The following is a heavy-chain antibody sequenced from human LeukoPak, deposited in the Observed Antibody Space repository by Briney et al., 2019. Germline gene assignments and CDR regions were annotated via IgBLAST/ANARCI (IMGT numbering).Heavy chain of an antibody. CDR1: GFAFSSPA. D-gene: IGHD6-13*01. J-gene: IGHJ4*02. Sequence: PGGSLRLSCEASGFAFSSPAMHWVRQAPGKGLEWVSLISYDGITEDYSDSVKGRFTISRDNFKNTLFLQMHSLRDEDTAVYYCATSYSSSWYASGTDYWGQGTLVTVSS. CDR2: ISYDGITE. CDR3: ATSYSSSWYASGTDY. V-gene: IGHV3-30*04.